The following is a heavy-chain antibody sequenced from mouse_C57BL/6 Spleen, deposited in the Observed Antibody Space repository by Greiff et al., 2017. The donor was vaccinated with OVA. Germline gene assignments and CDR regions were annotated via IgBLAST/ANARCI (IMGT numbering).Heavy chain of an antibody. D-gene: IGHD2-1*01. CDR1: GYAFSSSW. Sequence: QVQLQQSGPELVKPGASVKISCKASGYAFSSSWMNWVKQRPGKGLEWIGRIYPGDGDTNYNGKFKGKATLTADKSSSTAYMQLSSLTSEDSAVYFCARGIYYGNGGYYFDYWGQGTTLTVSS. CDR2: IYPGDGDT. V-gene: IGHV1-82*01. J-gene: IGHJ2*01. CDR3: ARGIYYGNGGYYFDY.